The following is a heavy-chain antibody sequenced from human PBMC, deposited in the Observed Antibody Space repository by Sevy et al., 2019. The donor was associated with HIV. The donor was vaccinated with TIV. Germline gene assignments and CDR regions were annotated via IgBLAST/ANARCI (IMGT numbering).Heavy chain of an antibody. CDR3: ASPPNSAIAY. CDR2: ISSRGTYI. CDR1: GFTFSLYN. Sequence: GVSLRLSCAASGFTFSLYNMFWVRQAPGKGLECVASISSRGTYISYADSLKGRFTISRDNAKNSLYLQMSSLRAEDTAIYFCASPPNSAIAYWGQGTLVTVSS. D-gene: IGHD3-10*01. J-gene: IGHJ4*02. V-gene: IGHV3-21*01.